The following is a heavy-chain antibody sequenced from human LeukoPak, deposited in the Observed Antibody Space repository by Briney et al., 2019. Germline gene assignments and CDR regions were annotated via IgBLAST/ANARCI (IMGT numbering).Heavy chain of an antibody. CDR2: IYIDGST. Sequence: GGSLRLSRAASGFSVGSHYMTWVRQAPGQGLEWVSVIYIDGSTYYADSVEGRFTISRDNTKNTLYLQMNSLRPEDTAVYYCAKLPIYWGQGALVTVSS. D-gene: IGHD4-23*01. V-gene: IGHV3-66*02. J-gene: IGHJ4*02. CDR1: GFSVGSHY. CDR3: AKLPIY.